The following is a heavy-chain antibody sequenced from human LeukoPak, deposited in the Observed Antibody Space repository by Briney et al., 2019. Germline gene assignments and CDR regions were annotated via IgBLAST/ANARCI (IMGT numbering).Heavy chain of an antibody. J-gene: IGHJ4*02. D-gene: IGHD3-22*01. V-gene: IGHV3-23*01. CDR3: ASYDSSGYYHYFDY. CDR1: GFTFRSYA. Sequence: GGSLRLSCAASGFTFRSYAMSGVRQAPGKGLEWVSAISGSGGSTYYADSVKGRFTISRDNSKNTLYLQMNSLRAEDTAVYYCASYDSSGYYHYFDYWGQGTLVTVSS. CDR2: ISGSGGST.